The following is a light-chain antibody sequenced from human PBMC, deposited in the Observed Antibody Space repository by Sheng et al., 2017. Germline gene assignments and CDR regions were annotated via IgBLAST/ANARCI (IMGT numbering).Light chain of an antibody. J-gene: IGKJ1*01. CDR1: QSISSW. V-gene: IGKV1-5*03. CDR3: QQYNTYWT. CDR2: RAS. Sequence: DIQMTQSPSTLSASVGDRVTITCRASQSISSWLAWYQQKPGKAPKLLIYRASNLEDGVPSSFSGSGSGTEFTLTISSLQPDDFATYYCQQYNTYWTFGQGTKVEIK.